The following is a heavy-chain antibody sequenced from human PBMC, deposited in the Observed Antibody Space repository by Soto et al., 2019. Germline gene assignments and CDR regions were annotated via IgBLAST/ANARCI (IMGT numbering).Heavy chain of an antibody. Sequence: VAVIWYDGSNKYYADSVKGRFTISRDNSKNTLYLQMNSLRAEDTAVYYCARDRRGSSGDYWGQGTLVTVSS. CDR3: ARDRRGSSGDY. V-gene: IGHV3-33*01. D-gene: IGHD3-10*01. J-gene: IGHJ4*02. CDR2: IWYDGSNK.